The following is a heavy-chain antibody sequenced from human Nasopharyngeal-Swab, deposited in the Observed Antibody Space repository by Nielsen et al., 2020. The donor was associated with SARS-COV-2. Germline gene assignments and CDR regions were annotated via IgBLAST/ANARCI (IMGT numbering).Heavy chain of an antibody. Sequence: GGSLRLSCTASGFTFGDYAMSWFRQAPGKGLEWVSYISSSGSTIYYADPVKGRFTISRDNAKKSLYLQMNSLRVEDTAVYYCARETPTWGYRIDFWGQGTLVTVSS. D-gene: IGHD5-24*01. CDR2: ISSSGSTI. CDR1: GFTFGDYA. J-gene: IGHJ4*02. V-gene: IGHV3-11*04. CDR3: ARETPTWGYRIDF.